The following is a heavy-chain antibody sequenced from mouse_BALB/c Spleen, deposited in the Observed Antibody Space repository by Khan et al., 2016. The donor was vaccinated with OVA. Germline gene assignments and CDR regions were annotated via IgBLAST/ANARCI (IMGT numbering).Heavy chain of an antibody. CDR1: GFNIKDTY. CDR3: ARTVFAY. CDR2: IDPANGNT. J-gene: IGHJ3*01. V-gene: IGHV14-3*02. Sequence: VQLKESGAELVKPGASVKLSCTASGFNIKDTYMHWVKQRPEQGLEWIGRIDPANGNTKYDQKFQGKATITADTSSNTAYLQLSSLTFEDTAVYYCARTVFAYWGQGSLVTVSA.